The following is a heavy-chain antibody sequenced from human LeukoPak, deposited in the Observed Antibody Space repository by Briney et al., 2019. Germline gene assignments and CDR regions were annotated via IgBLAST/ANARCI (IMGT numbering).Heavy chain of an antibody. V-gene: IGHV1-2*02. D-gene: IGHD3-22*01. J-gene: IGHJ3*02. CDR2: INPNSGGT. CDR3: ARSYYYDSSGYYRGAFDI. CDR1: GYTFTGYY. Sequence: GASVKVSCKASGYTFTGYYMHWVRQAPGLGLEWMGWINPNSGGTNYAQKFQGRVTMTRDTSISTAYMELSRLRSDDTAVYYCARSYYYDSSGYYRGAFDIWGQGTMVTVSS.